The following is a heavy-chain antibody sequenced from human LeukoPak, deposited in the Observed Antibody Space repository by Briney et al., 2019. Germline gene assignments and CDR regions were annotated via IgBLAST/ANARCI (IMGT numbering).Heavy chain of an antibody. CDR3: ARDEGAVAAAGTCDY. CDR2: ISSSGSTI. V-gene: IGHV3-11*01. CDR1: GFTFSDYY. J-gene: IGHJ4*02. D-gene: IGHD6-13*01. Sequence: GGSPRLSCAASGFTFSDYYMSWIRQAPGKGLEWVSYISSSGSTIYYADSVKGRFTISRDNAKNSLYLQMNSLRAEDTAVYYCARDEGAVAAAGTCDYWGQGTLVTVSS.